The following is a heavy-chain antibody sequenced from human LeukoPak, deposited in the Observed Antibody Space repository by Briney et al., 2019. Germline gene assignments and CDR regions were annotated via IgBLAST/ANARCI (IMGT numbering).Heavy chain of an antibody. J-gene: IGHJ5*02. CDR2: INPNSGGT. CDR3: ARPLRFGEARFDP. CDR1: GYTFTGYY. Sequence: ASAKVSCKASGYTFTGYYMHWVRQAPGQGLEWMGWINPNSGGTNYAQKFQGRVTMTRDTSISTAYMELSRLRSDDTAVYYCARPLRFGEARFDPWGQGTLVTVSS. V-gene: IGHV1-2*02. D-gene: IGHD3-10*01.